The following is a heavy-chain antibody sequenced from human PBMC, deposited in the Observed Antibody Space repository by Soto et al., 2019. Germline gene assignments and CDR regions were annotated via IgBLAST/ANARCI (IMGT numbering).Heavy chain of an antibody. V-gene: IGHV1-46*04. CDR2: INPSGGST. CDR3: AGGGSSSSWYGDYYGMDV. J-gene: IGHJ6*02. CDR1: GYTFTSYY. Sequence: QVQLVQSGAEVKKPGASVKVSCKASGYTFTSYYMHWVRQAPGQGLEWMGIINPSGGSTSYAQKLRVRVTMTRDTSTSTVYMGLSSLRSEDTAVYYCAGGGSSSSWYGDYYGMDVWGQGTTVTVSS. D-gene: IGHD6-13*01.